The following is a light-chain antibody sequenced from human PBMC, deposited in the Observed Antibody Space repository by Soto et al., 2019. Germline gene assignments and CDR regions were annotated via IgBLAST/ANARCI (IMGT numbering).Light chain of an antibody. CDR1: QNIKRW. J-gene: IGKJ1*01. CDR3: QQFKSGTWT. CDR2: DVS. Sequence: DIQMTQSPSTLSASVGDRVTIIFRASQNIKRWLAWYQQKPGKAPKLLLYDVSSLESGDPSRFSGSGSATEFIHTINGLQPDDFATYFCQQFKSGTWTFGQGTKVDIK. V-gene: IGKV1-5*02.